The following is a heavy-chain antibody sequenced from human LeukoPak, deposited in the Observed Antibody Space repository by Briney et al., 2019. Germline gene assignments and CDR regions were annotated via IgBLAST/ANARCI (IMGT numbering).Heavy chain of an antibody. Sequence: GGSLRLSCAASGFTMTNAWMTWVRQAPGKGLEWVSYISSSGSTIYYADSVKGRFTISRDNAKNSLYLQMNSLRAEDTAVYYCASLSPAVAGYFDYWGQGTLVTVSS. CDR2: ISSSGSTI. J-gene: IGHJ4*02. CDR3: ASLSPAVAGYFDY. D-gene: IGHD6-19*01. V-gene: IGHV3-48*04. CDR1: GFTMTNAW.